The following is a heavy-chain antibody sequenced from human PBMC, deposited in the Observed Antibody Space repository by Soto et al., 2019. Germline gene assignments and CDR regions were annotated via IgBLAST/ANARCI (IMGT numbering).Heavy chain of an antibody. CDR1: GASISGGDYY. Sequence: QVQLQESGPGLVKPSQTLSLTCTVSGASISGGDYYCTWIRQPPGKGLEWIGSIYYTGNTYSNPSLESRLSISVDPSNNQFALRLTSVTAPDTAIYYCARATYDSSTYYLDYWGQGTLVTVSS. V-gene: IGHV4-30-4*01. CDR3: ARATYDSSTYYLDY. CDR2: IYYTGNT. J-gene: IGHJ4*02. D-gene: IGHD2-2*01.